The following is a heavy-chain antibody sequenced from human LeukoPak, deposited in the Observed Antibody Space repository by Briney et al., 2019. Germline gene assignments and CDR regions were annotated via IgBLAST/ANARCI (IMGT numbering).Heavy chain of an antibody. D-gene: IGHD6-13*01. CDR1: GFIISDYA. CDR3: VKDLYKGDTASWYFFHY. V-gene: IGHV3-64D*06. CDR2: ISANGGST. J-gene: IGHJ4*02. Sequence: GGSLRLSCSASGFIISDYAMHWGRQAPGKGLEYVSAISANGGSTYYADSVKGRFTISRDTSKNTLYLQLSSLRAEDTAMYHCVKDLYKGDTASWYFFHYWGQGTLVTVSS.